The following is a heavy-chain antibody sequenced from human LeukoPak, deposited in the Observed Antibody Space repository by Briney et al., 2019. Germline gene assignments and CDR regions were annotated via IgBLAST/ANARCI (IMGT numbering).Heavy chain of an antibody. J-gene: IGHJ4*02. CDR3: ARFHSSGWIYDY. Sequence: ASVKVSCKASGYTFTGYYMHWVRQAPGQGLEWMGWINPNSGGTNYAQKFQGRVTMTRDTSISTAYMELSRLRSDDTAVYYCARFHSSGWIYDYWGQGTLVTVSS. V-gene: IGHV1-2*02. D-gene: IGHD6-25*01. CDR2: INPNSGGT. CDR1: GYTFTGYY.